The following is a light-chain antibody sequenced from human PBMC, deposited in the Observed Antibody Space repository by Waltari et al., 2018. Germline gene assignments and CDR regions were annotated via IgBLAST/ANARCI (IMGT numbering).Light chain of an antibody. CDR3: QQYGSSPLT. CDR1: QTISSNY. V-gene: IGKV3-20*01. Sequence: ESVLTQSPGTLSLSPGERATLSCRATQTISSNYLAWYQQKPGQAPRLLIYGASTRATGIPDRFSGSGSVTDFTLTISRLEPEDFAVYYCQQYGSSPLTFGPGTTVDIK. J-gene: IGKJ3*01. CDR2: GAS.